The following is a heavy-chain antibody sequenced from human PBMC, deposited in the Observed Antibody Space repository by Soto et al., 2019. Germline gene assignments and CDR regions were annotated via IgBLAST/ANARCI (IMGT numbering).Heavy chain of an antibody. D-gene: IGHD3-10*02. J-gene: IGHJ4*02. CDR1: GFTFSSYG. Sequence: PGGSLRLSCAASGFTFSSYGMHWVRQAPGKGLEWVAVISYDGSNKYYADSVKGRFTISRDNSKNTLYLQMNSLRAEDTAVYYCAKDPGLFTTLPDYWGQGTLVTVSS. V-gene: IGHV3-30*18. CDR2: ISYDGSNK. CDR3: AKDPGLFTTLPDY.